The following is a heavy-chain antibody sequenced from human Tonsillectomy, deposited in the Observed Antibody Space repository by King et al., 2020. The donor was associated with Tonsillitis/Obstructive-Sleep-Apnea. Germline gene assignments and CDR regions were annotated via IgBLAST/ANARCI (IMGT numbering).Heavy chain of an antibody. J-gene: IGHJ4*02. Sequence: VQLVESGGGLIQPGGSLRLSCAASGFTVSSNYMSWVRQAPGKGLEWVSVIYSGGSTYYADSVKGRFTISRDNSKNTLSLQMNSLRAEDTAVYYCALSTVTTAWFDYWGQGTLVTVSS. CDR2: IYSGGST. D-gene: IGHD4-17*01. CDR1: GFTVSSNY. CDR3: ALSTVTTAWFDY. V-gene: IGHV3-53*01.